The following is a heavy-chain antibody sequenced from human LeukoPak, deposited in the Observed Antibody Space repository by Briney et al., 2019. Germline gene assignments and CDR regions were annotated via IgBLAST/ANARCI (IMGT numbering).Heavy chain of an antibody. J-gene: IGHJ4*02. CDR1: GFTVSSYA. V-gene: IGHV3-13*01. Sequence: GGSLRLSCAASGFTVSSYAMHWVRQPIGKGLEWVSALGIAGDTFYPGSVKGRFTISRDNARNTVYLQMTSLRAEDTAVYYCAKGYSYGYSWDYWGQGTLVTVSS. CDR3: AKGYSYGYSWDY. CDR2: LGIAGDT. D-gene: IGHD5-18*01.